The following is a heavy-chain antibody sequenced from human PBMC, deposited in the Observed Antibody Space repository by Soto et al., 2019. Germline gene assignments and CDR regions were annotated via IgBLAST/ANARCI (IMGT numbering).Heavy chain of an antibody. V-gene: IGHV1-18*01. CDR2: ISAYNGNT. J-gene: IGHJ5*02. Sequence: ASVKVSCKASGYTFTSYGISWVRQAPGQGLEWMGWISAYNGNTNYAQKLQGRVTMTTDTSTSTAYMELRSLRSDDTAVYYCARGREQWLVRGHLPKNWFDPWGQRTLVTVSS. CDR3: ARGREQWLVRGHLPKNWFDP. CDR1: GYTFTSYG. D-gene: IGHD6-19*01.